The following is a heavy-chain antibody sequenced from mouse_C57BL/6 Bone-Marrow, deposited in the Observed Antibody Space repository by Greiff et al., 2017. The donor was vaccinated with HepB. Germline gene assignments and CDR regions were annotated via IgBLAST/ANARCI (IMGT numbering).Heavy chain of an antibody. CDR3: ALTGTGAMDY. Sequence: VHVKQSGPELVKPGASVKISCKASGYSFTDYNMNWVKQSNGKSLEWIGVINPNYGTTSYNQKFKGKATLTVDQSSSTAYMQLNSLTSEDSAVYYCALTGTGAMDYWGQGTSVTVSS. J-gene: IGHJ4*01. CDR2: INPNYGTT. V-gene: IGHV1-39*01. D-gene: IGHD4-1*01. CDR1: GYSFTDYN.